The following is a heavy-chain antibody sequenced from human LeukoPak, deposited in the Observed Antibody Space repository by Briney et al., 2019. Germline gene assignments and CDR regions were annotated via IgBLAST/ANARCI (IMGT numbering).Heavy chain of an antibody. Sequence: QSGGSLRLSCAASGFTFSSYNMTWVRQAPGKGLEWVSSISSSTYIYYADSVKGRFTISRDNAKNSLYLQMNSLRAEDTAVYYCARDPTPDGMDVWGQGTTVTVSS. V-gene: IGHV3-21*01. CDR1: GFTFSSYN. D-gene: IGHD2-2*01. CDR3: ARDPTPDGMDV. CDR2: ISSSTYI. J-gene: IGHJ6*02.